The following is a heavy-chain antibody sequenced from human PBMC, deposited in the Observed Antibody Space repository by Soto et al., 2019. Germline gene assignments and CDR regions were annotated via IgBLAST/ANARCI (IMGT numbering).Heavy chain of an antibody. V-gene: IGHV6-1*01. J-gene: IGHJ6*02. CDR2: TYYRSKWYN. CDR3: ARAAYSSSWGGADYYYYGMDV. Sequence: PSQTLSLTCAISGDSVSSNSAAWNWIRQSPSRGLEWVGRTYYRSKWYNDYAVSVKSRITINPDTSKNQFSLQLNSVTPEDTAVYYCARAAYSSSWGGADYYYYGMDVWGQGTTVTVSS. D-gene: IGHD6-13*01. CDR1: GDSVSSNSAA.